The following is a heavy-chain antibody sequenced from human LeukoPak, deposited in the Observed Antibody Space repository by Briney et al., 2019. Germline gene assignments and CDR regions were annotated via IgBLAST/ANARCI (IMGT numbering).Heavy chain of an antibody. CDR3: AGEDPDTAAPGGMDV. V-gene: IGHV4-59*01. J-gene: IGHJ6*02. CDR2: IYYSGTT. D-gene: IGHD2-21*02. CDR1: GGSISYYY. Sequence: SETLSLTCTVSGGSISYYYWSWIRQSPGKGLEWIGYIYYSGTTNYNPSLKSRVTISVDTSKNQFSLKLRSVTAADTAVYYCAGEDPDTAAPGGMDVWGQGTSVTVSS.